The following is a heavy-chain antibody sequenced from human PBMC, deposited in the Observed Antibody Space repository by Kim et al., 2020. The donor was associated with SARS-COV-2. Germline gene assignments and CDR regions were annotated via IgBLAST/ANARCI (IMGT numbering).Heavy chain of an antibody. J-gene: IGHJ4*02. V-gene: IGHV3-30*03. D-gene: IGHD6-13*01. Sequence: YAESVKGRFTISRDKSKNTVSLQMNGLRREDTGVYYCARETAASDGSWVDFWGQGTLVTVSS. CDR3: ARETAASDGSWVDF.